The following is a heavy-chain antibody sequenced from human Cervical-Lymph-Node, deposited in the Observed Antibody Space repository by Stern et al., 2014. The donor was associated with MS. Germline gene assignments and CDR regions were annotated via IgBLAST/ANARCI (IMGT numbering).Heavy chain of an antibody. V-gene: IGHV3-48*02. CDR3: ARVSSGYGEYFDY. CDR2: ISSSSSTI. Sequence: EVQLVESGGGLVQPGGSLRLSCAASGFTFSSYSMNWVRQAPGTGLEWVSYISSSSSTIYYADSVKGRFTISRDNAKNSLYLQMNSLRDEDTAVYYCARVSSGYGEYFDYWGQGTLVTVSS. CDR1: GFTFSSYS. D-gene: IGHD3-22*01. J-gene: IGHJ4*02.